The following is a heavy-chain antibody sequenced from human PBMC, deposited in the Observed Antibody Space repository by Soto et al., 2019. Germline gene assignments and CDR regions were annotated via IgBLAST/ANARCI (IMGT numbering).Heavy chain of an antibody. Sequence: SETLSLTCTVSGGSISSYYWSWIRQPPGKGLEWIGYIYARGATNYNPPLKSRVTISGDTSKNQFSLKLTSVTAADTAVYYCARSSGDDFFYYGMDVWGHGTTVTVSS. J-gene: IGHJ6*02. D-gene: IGHD4-17*01. CDR2: IYARGAT. V-gene: IGHV4-59*12. CDR1: GGSISSYY. CDR3: ARSSGDDFFYYGMDV.